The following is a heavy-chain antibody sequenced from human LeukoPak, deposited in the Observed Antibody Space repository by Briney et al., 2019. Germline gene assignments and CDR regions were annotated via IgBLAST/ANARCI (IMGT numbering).Heavy chain of an antibody. V-gene: IGHV1-2*02. CDR2: INPNSGGT. CDR1: GYTFTGYY. D-gene: IGHD2-15*01. Sequence: ASVKVSCKASGYTFTGYYMHWVRQAPGQGLEWMGWINPNSGGTNYAQKFQGRVTMTRDKSISTAYLQWSSLKASDTAMYYCASATTHDAFDIWGQGTMVTVSS. J-gene: IGHJ3*02. CDR3: ASATTHDAFDI.